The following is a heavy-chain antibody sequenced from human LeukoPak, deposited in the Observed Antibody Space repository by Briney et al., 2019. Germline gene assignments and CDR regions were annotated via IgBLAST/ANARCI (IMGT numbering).Heavy chain of an antibody. J-gene: IGHJ3*02. CDR2: ISHDGGST. Sequence: PGGSLRLSCAASGFIFSNYAMHWVRQAPGKGLEYVSAISHDGGSTYYANSAKDRFTISRDNSKSTLYLQMGSLRADDMAVYYCARAGDSRAYSFNAFDIWGPGTRVTVSS. CDR3: ARAGDSRAYSFNAFDI. V-gene: IGHV3-64*01. D-gene: IGHD3-22*01. CDR1: GFIFSNYA.